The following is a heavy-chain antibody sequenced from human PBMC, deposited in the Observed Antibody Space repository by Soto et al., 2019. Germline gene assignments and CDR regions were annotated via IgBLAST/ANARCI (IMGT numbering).Heavy chain of an antibody. J-gene: IGHJ4*02. V-gene: IGHV1-69*13. CDR1: GGTFSGYA. CDR2: IIPIFATA. Sequence: SVKVSCKAFGGTFSGYAISWLRQAPGRGREWMGGIIPIFATANYAQKFQGRVTITSDESTRTAYMELSSLRSEDTAVYYCARERVGATKREQFDYWGQGTLLPVSS. CDR3: ARERVGATKREQFDY. D-gene: IGHD1-26*01.